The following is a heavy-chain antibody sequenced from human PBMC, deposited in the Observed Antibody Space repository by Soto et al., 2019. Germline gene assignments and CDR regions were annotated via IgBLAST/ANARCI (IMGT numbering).Heavy chain of an antibody. D-gene: IGHD3-22*01. CDR1: GGSISSGDYY. Sequence: QVQLQESGPGLVKPSQTLSLTCTVSGGSISSGDYYWSWIRQPPGKGLEWIGYIYYIGSTYYNPSLKSRVTISVDTSKNQFSLKLSSVTAADTDVYYCAGYYDSSGHSPAFDIWGQGTMVTVSS. V-gene: IGHV4-30-4*01. J-gene: IGHJ3*02. CDR3: AGYYDSSGHSPAFDI. CDR2: IYYIGST.